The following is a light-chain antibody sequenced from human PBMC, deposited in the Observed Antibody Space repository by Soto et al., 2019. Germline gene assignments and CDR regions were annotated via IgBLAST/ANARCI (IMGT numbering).Light chain of an antibody. Sequence: EIVLTQSPGTLSLSPGDRATLSCRASQTVSNNYLAWCQQKPGQAPRVIMYGASRRATGIPDRFSGGGSGTDFTLTISRLEPEEFAVYFCQQYAGPPTTVGQGTRLEIK. CDR2: GAS. V-gene: IGKV3-20*01. CDR1: QTVSNNY. CDR3: QQYAGPPTT. J-gene: IGKJ5*01.